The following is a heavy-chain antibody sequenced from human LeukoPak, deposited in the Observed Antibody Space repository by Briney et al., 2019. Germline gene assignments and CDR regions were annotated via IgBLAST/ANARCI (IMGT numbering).Heavy chain of an antibody. J-gene: IGHJ3*02. CDR1: GGSISDAAYY. V-gene: IGHV4-31*03. Sequence: NPSQTLSLTCTVSGGSISDAAYYWSWIRQHPGEGLKWIGYIYYSGSTSYNPSLKSRVTISVDTSKNQFSLKLSSVTAADTAVYYCARGPYDSSGRGGLRAFDIWGQGTMVTVSS. CDR3: ARGPYDSSGRGGLRAFDI. CDR2: IYYSGST. D-gene: IGHD3-22*01.